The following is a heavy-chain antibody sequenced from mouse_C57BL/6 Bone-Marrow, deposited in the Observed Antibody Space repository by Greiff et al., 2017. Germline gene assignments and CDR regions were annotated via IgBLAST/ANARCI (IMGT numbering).Heavy chain of an antibody. V-gene: IGHV2-2*01. D-gene: IGHD3-1*01. J-gene: IGHJ4*01. CDR1: GFSLTSYG. Sequence: QVQLKESGPGLVQPSQSLSITCTVSGFSLTSYGVHWVRQSPGKGLEWLGVIWSGGSTDYNAAFISRLSISKDNSKSQVFFKMNRLQADDTAIYYCARGRHSSGYPFYAMDYWGQGTSVTVSS. CDR3: ARGRHSSGYPFYAMDY. CDR2: IWSGGST.